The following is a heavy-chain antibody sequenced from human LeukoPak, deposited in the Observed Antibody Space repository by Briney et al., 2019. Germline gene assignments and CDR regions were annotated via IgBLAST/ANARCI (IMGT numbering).Heavy chain of an antibody. D-gene: IGHD3-10*01. J-gene: IGHJ6*03. V-gene: IGHV3-15*01. CDR2: IKSKTDDGTT. Sequence: GGSLRLSCAASGFTFTYAWMTWVRQAPGKGLEWVGRIKSKTDDGTTDYAAPVKGRFTISRDDSKNTLYLQMNSLKSEDTAVYFCTTERGRNYYYYMDVWGKGTTVTISS. CDR3: TTERGRNYYYYMDV. CDR1: GFTFTYAW.